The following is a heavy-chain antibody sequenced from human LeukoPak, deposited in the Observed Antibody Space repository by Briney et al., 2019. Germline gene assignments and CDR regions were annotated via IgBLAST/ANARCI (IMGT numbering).Heavy chain of an antibody. J-gene: IGHJ3*02. CDR2: ISSSGNT. D-gene: IGHD3-22*01. CDR3: ARGPYSYDSSGAFDI. CDR1: GGSISSGDYY. V-gene: IGHV4-61*02. Sequence: SETLSLTCTVSGGSISSGDYYWSWIRQPAGKGLEWIGRISSSGNTNYNPSLKSRVTISVDTSKNQFSLKLSSVTAADTAVYFCARGPYSYDSSGAFDIWGQGTMVTVSS.